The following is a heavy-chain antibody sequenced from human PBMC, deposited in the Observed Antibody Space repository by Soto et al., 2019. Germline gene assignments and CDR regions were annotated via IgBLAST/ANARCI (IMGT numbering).Heavy chain of an antibody. D-gene: IGHD3-22*01. CDR3: AREALYDSSGYHPSYFDY. V-gene: IGHV3-30-3*01. CDR1: VFTFISYA. CDR2: ISYDGSNK. Sequence: GGSLRLSCAASVFTFISYAMHWVRQAPGKGLEWVAVISYDGSNKYYADSVKGRFTISRDNSKNTLYLQMNSLRAEDTAVYYCAREALYDSSGYHPSYFDYWGQGTLVTVSS. J-gene: IGHJ4*02.